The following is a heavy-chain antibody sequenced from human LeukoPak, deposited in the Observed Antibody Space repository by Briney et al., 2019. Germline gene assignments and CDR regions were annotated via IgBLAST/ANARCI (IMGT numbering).Heavy chain of an antibody. CDR3: ARAQEIWRPRGFDY. V-gene: IGHV4-34*01. CDR2: INHSGST. CDR1: GGSFSGYY. Sequence: SETLSLTCAVYGGSFSGYYWSWIRQPPGKGLEWIGEINHSGSTNYNPSLKSRVTISVDTSKNQFSLKLSSVTAADTAVYYCARAQEIWRPRGFDYWGQGTLVTVSS. D-gene: IGHD3-16*01. J-gene: IGHJ4*02.